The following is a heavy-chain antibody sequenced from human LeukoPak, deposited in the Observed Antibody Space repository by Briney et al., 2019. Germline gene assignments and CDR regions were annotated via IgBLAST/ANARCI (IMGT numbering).Heavy chain of an antibody. J-gene: IGHJ5*02. V-gene: IGHV4-34*01. D-gene: IGHD3-3*01. CDR1: GGSFSGYY. CDR2: INHSGST. Sequence: SETLSLTCAVYGGSFSGYYWSWIRQPPGKGLEWIGEINHSGSTNYNPSLKSRVTISVDTSKNQFSLKLSSVTAADTAVHYCARGTAHITTFGVVIIGSWFDPWGQGTLVTVSS. CDR3: ARGTAHITTFGVVIIGSWFDP.